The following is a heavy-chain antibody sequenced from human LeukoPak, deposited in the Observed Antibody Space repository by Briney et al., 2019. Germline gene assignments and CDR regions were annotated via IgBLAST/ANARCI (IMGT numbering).Heavy chain of an antibody. D-gene: IGHD4-11*01. Sequence: SEPLSLTCTVSDYSIISSYYSGSIRQPPGKGMEWIANIYHSGSTYYNPSLKSRVTISVATSKNQFSLNLNSVTAADTAVYYCARPRSPTTGHWYFDLWGRGTLVTVSS. CDR2: IYHSGST. CDR1: DYSIISSYY. J-gene: IGHJ2*01. V-gene: IGHV4-38-2*02. CDR3: ARPRSPTTGHWYFDL.